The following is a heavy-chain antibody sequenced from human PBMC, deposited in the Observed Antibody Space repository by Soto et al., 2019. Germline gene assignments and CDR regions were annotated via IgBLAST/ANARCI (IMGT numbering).Heavy chain of an antibody. CDR1: GYTFTTYA. CDR2: VSVYTGNT. V-gene: IGHV1-18*01. Sequence: QVQLVQSGAEVKQSGASVKVSCMASGYTFTTYAITWVRQGPGQGLEWMGWVSVYTGNTKYAQMLQDRVTMTTDTSTSTAYMELRSLRSDDTAVYYCARVHYHSSGYYSEIFDYWGQGTLVTVSS. CDR3: ARVHYHSSGYYSEIFDY. J-gene: IGHJ4*02. D-gene: IGHD3-22*01.